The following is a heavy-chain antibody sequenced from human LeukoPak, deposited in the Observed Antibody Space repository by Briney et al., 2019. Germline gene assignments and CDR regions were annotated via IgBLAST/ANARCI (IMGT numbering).Heavy chain of an antibody. D-gene: IGHD6-19*01. CDR2: ISSSSSYI. V-gene: IGHV3-21*06. CDR3: ARGRYNSGWYPDYFDY. J-gene: IGHJ4*02. Sequence: GGSLRLSCVASGFTFSSYSMNWVRQAPGKGLEWVSSISSSSSYIYYADSVRGRFTISRDNAKNSLYLQMNSLGVEDTAEYYCARGRYNSGWYPDYFDYWGQGTLVTVSS. CDR1: GFTFSSYS.